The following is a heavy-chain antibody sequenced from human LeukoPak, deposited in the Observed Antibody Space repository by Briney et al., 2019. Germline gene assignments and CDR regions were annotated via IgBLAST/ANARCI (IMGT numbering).Heavy chain of an antibody. D-gene: IGHD3-9*01. CDR3: ARENYDILTYFGTGMDV. CDR2: IKQDGSEK. Sequence: PGGSLRLSCAASGFTFNNYWMSWVRQAPGKGLEWVANIKQDGSEKYFVDSLKGRFTISRDNAKNSLYLQMNSLRAEDTAVYYCARENYDILTYFGTGMDVWGQGTTVTVSS. CDR1: GFTFNNYW. J-gene: IGHJ6*02. V-gene: IGHV3-7*04.